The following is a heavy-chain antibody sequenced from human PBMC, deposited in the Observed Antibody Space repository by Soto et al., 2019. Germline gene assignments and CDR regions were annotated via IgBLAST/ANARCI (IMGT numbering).Heavy chain of an antibody. D-gene: IGHD3-16*02. J-gene: IGHJ4*02. CDR3: TTDRRGGSDYDYVWGSYRYTDY. V-gene: IGHV3-15*07. CDR2: IKSKTDGGTT. Sequence: GGSLRLSCAASGFTFSNAWMNWVRQAPGKGLEWVGRIKSKTDGGTTDYAAPVKGRFTISRDDSKNTLYLQMNSLKTEDTAVYYCTTDRRGGSDYDYVWGSYRYTDYWGQGTLVTVSS. CDR1: GFTFSNAW.